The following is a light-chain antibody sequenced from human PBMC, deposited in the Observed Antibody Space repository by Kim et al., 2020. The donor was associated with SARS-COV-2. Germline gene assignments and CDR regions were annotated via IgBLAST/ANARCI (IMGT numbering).Light chain of an antibody. CDR1: SSDVGDYNY. CDR2: EVN. V-gene: IGLV2-8*01. J-gene: IGLJ3*02. CDR3: SSYAGSNNWV. Sequence: GQSVTISCTGTSSDVGDYNYVSWYQQHPGKAPKLMIYEVNKRPSGVPDRFSGSRSGNTASLTVSGLQAEDEADYYCSSYAGSNNWVFGGGTQLTVL.